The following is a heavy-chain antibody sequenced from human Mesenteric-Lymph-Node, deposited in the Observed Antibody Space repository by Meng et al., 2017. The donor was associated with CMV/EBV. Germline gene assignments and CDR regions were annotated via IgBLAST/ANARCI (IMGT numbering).Heavy chain of an antibody. CDR2: INHSGST. V-gene: IGHV4-34*01. CDR3: ARAPSRTGMDV. Sequence: SETLSLTCAVYGGSFSGYYWSWIRQPPGKGLEWIGEINHSGSTSYNPSLKSRVTISVDTSKNQFSLKLSSVTAADTAVYYCARAPSRTGMDVWGQGTTVTVSS. CDR1: GGSFSGYY. J-gene: IGHJ6*02.